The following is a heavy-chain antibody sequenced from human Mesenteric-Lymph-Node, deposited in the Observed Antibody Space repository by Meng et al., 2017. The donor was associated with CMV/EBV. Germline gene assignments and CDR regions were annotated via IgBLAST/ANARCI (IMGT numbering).Heavy chain of an antibody. CDR3: AIAPYYYDSSGFPFWFDY. CDR2: IIPILGIA. D-gene: IGHD3-22*01. V-gene: IGHV1-69*04. J-gene: IGHJ4*02. CDR1: GYTFTSYG. Sequence: SVKVSCKASGYTFTSYGISWVRQAPGQGLEWMGRIIPILGIANYAQKFQGRVTITADKSTSTAYMELSSLRSEDTAVYYCAIAPYYYDSSGFPFWFDYWGQGTLVTVSS.